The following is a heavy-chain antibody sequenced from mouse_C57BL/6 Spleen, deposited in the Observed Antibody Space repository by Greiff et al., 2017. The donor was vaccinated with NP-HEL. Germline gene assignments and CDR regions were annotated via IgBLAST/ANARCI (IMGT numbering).Heavy chain of an antibody. Sequence: QVQLKESGAELARPGASVKMSCKASGYTFTSYTMHWVKQRPGQGLEWIGYINPSSGYTKYNQKFKDKATLTADTSSSTAYMQLSSLTSEDSAVYYCARYSSSLYWYFDVWGTGTTVTVSS. CDR2: INPSSGYT. V-gene: IGHV1-4*01. CDR3: ARYSSSLYWYFDV. J-gene: IGHJ1*03. CDR1: GYTFTSYT. D-gene: IGHD1-1*01.